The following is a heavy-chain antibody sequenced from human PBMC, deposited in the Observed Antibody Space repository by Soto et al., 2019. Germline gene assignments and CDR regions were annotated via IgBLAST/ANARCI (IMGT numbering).Heavy chain of an antibody. V-gene: IGHV4-59*01. CDR2: IYYSGST. CDR1: GGSISSYY. D-gene: IGHD2-2*01. CDR3: ARAVIVVVPAAFPYYYYYYMDV. J-gene: IGHJ6*03. Sequence: SETLSLTCTVSGGSISSYYWSWIRQPPGKGLERIGYIYYSGSTNYNPSLKSRVTISVDTSKNQFSLKLRSLRSDDTAVYYCARAVIVVVPAAFPYYYYYYMDVWGKGTTVTVSS.